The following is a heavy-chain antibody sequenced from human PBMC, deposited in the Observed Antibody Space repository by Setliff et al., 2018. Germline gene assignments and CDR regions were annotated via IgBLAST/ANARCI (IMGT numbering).Heavy chain of an antibody. D-gene: IGHD4-17*01. V-gene: IGHV1-69*10. CDR3: ARVYTLTIPPDY. CDR2: IIPILGIA. CDR1: GGTFSSYA. J-gene: IGHJ4*02. Sequence: ASVKDSCKASGGTFSSYAISWVRQAPGQGLEWMGGIIPILGIANYAQKLQGRVTMTTDTSTSTAYMELRSLRSDDTAVYYCARVYTLTIPPDYWGQGTLVTVSS.